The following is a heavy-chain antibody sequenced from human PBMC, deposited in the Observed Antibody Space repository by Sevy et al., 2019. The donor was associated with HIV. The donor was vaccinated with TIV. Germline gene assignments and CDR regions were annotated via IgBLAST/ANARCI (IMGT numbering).Heavy chain of an antibody. Sequence: SQTLSLTCAISGDSVSSNSAAWNWIRQSPSRGLEWLGRTYHRSKWYNDYAVSVKSRITINPDTSKNQFSLQLNSVTPEDTAVYYCAREGRITMVQGVIMRHYYYGMDVWGQGTTVTVSS. CDR3: AREGRITMVQGVIMRHYYYGMDV. J-gene: IGHJ6*02. CDR2: TYHRSKWYN. CDR1: GDSVSSNSAA. V-gene: IGHV6-1*01. D-gene: IGHD3-10*01.